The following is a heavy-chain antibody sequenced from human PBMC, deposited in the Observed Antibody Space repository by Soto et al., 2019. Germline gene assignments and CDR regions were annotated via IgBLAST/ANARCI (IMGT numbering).Heavy chain of an antibody. CDR3: ARDLGSTSSWYPHRGSDDY. Sequence: ASVKVSCKASGYTFTSHYIHWVRQAPGEGLEWMGIINPSGGSTSYAQRFEGRVTMTTDTSTRTVYMELRSLRSEDTAIYYCARDLGSTSSWYPHRGSDDYWGQGTLGTVSS. CDR2: INPSGGST. J-gene: IGHJ4*02. CDR1: GYTFTSHY. D-gene: IGHD2-2*01. V-gene: IGHV1-46*01.